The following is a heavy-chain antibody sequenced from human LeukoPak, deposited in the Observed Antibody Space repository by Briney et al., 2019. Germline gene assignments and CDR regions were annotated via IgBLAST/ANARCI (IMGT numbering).Heavy chain of an antibody. J-gene: IGHJ4*02. CDR3: AKDFVRYNIQFDY. CDR2: ISGGGAGT. CDR1: GLSFSFYA. V-gene: IGHV3-23*01. Sequence: GALRLSRAASGLSFSFYAMSWVRQAPGKGLEWVSSISGGGAGTYYADSVRGRFTISRDNSKNTLYLQMNSLRAEDTALYYCAKDFVRYNIQFDYWGQGALVTVSS. D-gene: IGHD1-1*01.